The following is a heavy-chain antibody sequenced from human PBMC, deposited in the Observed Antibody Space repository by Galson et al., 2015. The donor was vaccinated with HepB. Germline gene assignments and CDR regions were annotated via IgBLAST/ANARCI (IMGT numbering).Heavy chain of an antibody. J-gene: IGHJ4*02. CDR2: ITANGFDT. CDR1: GFIFGAYA. D-gene: IGHD2/OR15-2a*01. V-gene: IGHV3-23*01. CDR3: VRDYLARPDY. Sequence: SLRLSCAASGFIFGAYAMTWVRQAPHKGLEWISAITANGFDTFYAASVKGRFTISRDNARNTLSLQMNSLRAEDTAVYFCVRDYLARPDYWGQGILVTVSS.